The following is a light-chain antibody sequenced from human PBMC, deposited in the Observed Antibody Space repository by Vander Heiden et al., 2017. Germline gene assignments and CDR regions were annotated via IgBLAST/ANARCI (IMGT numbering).Light chain of an antibody. J-gene: IGKJ4*01. CDR3: QQYYSYPLT. Sequence: AIRMTQSPSSFSASTGDRVTITCRPSQGISSYLAWYQQKPGKALKLLIYAASTLQSGVPSRFSGSGSGTDFTLTISCLQSEDFATYYCQQYYSYPLTFGGGTKVEIK. CDR2: AAS. V-gene: IGKV1-8*01. CDR1: QGISSY.